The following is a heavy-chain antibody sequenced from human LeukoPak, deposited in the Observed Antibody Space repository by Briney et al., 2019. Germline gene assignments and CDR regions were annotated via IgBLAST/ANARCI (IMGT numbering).Heavy chain of an antibody. CDR3: ARDFSSSSTVYYYYYMDV. D-gene: IGHD6-6*01. Sequence: SETLSLTCTVSGGSISSSSYYWGWVRQPPGKGLEWIGTISYSGTTYYSPSLKSRFTISLDTSKNQFSLKLSSVTAAHTAIYYCARDFSSSSTVYYYYYMDVWGKGTTVTVSS. V-gene: IGHV4-39*07. CDR2: ISYSGTT. CDR1: GGSISSSSYY. J-gene: IGHJ6*03.